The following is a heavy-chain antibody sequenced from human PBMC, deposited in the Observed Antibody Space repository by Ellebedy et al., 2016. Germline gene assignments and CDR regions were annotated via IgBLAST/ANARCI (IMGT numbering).Heavy chain of an antibody. J-gene: IGHJ4*02. CDR1: GYTFFSFG. CDR2: TSVYTTDT. Sequence: ASVKVSCXASGYTFFSFGISWVRQAPGQGLEWLGWTSVYTTDTNAAQKIQGRITMTTDRSTNTAYMELRSLTSDDTAVYYCARDRDNNNYYHSHRLDFWGQGTLVTVSS. CDR3: ARDRDNNNYYHSHRLDF. V-gene: IGHV1-18*01. D-gene: IGHD3-22*01.